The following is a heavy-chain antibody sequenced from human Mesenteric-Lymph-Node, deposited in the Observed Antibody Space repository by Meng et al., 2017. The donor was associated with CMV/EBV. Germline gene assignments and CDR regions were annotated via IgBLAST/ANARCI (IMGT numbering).Heavy chain of an antibody. CDR1: GGSFSGYY. CDR3: ARHQRWLKSEGGFNY. D-gene: IGHD4-23*01. CDR2: INHSGST. J-gene: IGHJ4*02. Sequence: QVQLQQWGAGLLKPSETRSLTCAVYGGSFSGYYWSWIRQPPGKGLEWIGEINHSGSTNYNPSLKSRVTISVDTSKNQFSLKLSSVTAADTAVYYCARHQRWLKSEGGFNYWGQGTLVTAPQ. V-gene: IGHV4-34*01.